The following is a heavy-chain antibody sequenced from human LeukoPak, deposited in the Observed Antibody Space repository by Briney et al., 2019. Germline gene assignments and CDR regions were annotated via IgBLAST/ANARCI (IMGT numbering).Heavy chain of an antibody. V-gene: IGHV4-39*01. CDR2: VFDSGST. CDR3: ARGTMSPLDP. CDR1: GDSISGSGFY. J-gene: IGHJ5*02. Sequence: SETLSLTCIVSGDSISGSGFYWAWIRQPPGKGLEWIGSVFDSGSTYYNPSLKSRVTISVDTSKNLFSLQVTSLRTADTAVYYCARGTMSPLDPWGRGTPVTVSS.